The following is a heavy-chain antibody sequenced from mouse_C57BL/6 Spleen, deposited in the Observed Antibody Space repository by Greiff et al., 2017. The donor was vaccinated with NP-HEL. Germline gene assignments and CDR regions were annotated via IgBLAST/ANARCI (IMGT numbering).Heavy chain of an antibody. J-gene: IGHJ4*01. CDR1: GYTFTSYW. CDR2: IDPSDSYT. Sequence: QVQLQQPGAELVMPGASVKLSCKASGYTFTSYWMHWVKQRPGQGLEWIGEIDPSDSYTNYNQKFKGKSTLTVDKSSSTAYMQLSSLTSEDSAVYYCARGTFPYYYAMDYWGQGTSVTVSS. V-gene: IGHV1-69*01. CDR3: ARGTFPYYYAMDY.